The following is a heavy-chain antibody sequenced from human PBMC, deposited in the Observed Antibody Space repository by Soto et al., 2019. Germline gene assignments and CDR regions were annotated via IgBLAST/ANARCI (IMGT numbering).Heavy chain of an antibody. D-gene: IGHD3-10*01. Sequence: GESLKISCTASGYSFPNYWIGWVRQVPGQGLEWMGIIYPGDSDTKYSPSFQGQVTITADTSISTAFLQWTSLKAADTAMYYCARRGHQAGSDQYQYYIMDAWGQGTTVTVSS. CDR2: IYPGDSDT. V-gene: IGHV5-51*01. CDR3: ARRGHQAGSDQYQYYIMDA. CDR1: GYSFPNYW. J-gene: IGHJ6*02.